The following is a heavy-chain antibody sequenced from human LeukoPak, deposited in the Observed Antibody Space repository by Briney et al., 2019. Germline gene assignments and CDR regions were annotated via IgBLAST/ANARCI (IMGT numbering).Heavy chain of an antibody. V-gene: IGHV3-48*01. CDR2: ISSSGSTL. Sequence: GGSLRLSCTASGLYFSNAWMNWVRQAPGKGLEWVSYISSSGSTLYYADSVKGRITISRDNAKNSLYLQMNSLRAEDTAIYYCARVRYSSGWYCDYWGQGTLVTVSS. J-gene: IGHJ4*02. D-gene: IGHD6-25*01. CDR3: ARVRYSSGWYCDY. CDR1: GLYFSNAW.